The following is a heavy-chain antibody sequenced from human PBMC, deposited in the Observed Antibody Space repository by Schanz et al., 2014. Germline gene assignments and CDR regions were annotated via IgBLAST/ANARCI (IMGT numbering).Heavy chain of an antibody. V-gene: IGHV1-69*02. CDR3: ARAGQDYSDSSGYATYYSGN. CDR1: GGTFSSYT. D-gene: IGHD3-22*01. J-gene: IGHJ4*02. Sequence: QVQLVQSGAEVKKPGSSVKVSCKASGGTFSSYTINWLRQAPGQGLEWMGRIIPIHGIVNYAQRFQDRVRITADKSTSTAYMELSNLRSEDTAVYYCARAGQDYSDSSGYATYYSGNWGQGTLVTVSS. CDR2: IIPIHGIV.